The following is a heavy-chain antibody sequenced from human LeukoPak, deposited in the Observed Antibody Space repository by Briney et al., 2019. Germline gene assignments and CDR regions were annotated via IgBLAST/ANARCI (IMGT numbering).Heavy chain of an antibody. J-gene: IGHJ4*02. V-gene: IGHV3-7*01. CDR3: ARWAGVTDQ. Sequence: GGSLRLSCAASGFTFENYWMSWVRQVPRKGPEWVANIKQDGSVEHYLDSVKGRFTISRDNAKNSLFLQMISLIAEDTAVYYCARWAGVTDQWGQGTLVTVSS. CDR1: GFTFENYW. CDR2: IKQDGSVE. D-gene: IGHD5-18*01.